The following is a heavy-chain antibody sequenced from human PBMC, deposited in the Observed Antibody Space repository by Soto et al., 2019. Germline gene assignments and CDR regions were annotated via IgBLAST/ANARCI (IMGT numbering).Heavy chain of an antibody. Sequence: PSETLSLSCSVSGDALNSGNDYWSWLRQVPGKGLEWIGHIYVTGAVDYNPSLRDRITISQDTSERQFSLKLKSVSSADTALSYCARRFLDWPNHFYFDSWGQGTLVTVSS. D-gene: IGHD3-3*01. CDR2: IYVTGAV. CDR1: GDALNSGNDY. V-gene: IGHV4-31*03. CDR3: ARRFLDWPNHFYFDS. J-gene: IGHJ4*02.